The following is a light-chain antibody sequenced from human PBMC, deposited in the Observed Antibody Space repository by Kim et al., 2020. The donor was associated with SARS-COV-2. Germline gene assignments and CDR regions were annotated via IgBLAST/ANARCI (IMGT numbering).Light chain of an antibody. CDR1: GSDVDVYSD. CDR2: DVR. J-gene: IGLJ3*02. Sequence: QSHTSSCAGTGSDVDVYSDDRWYEVQPGKAPKHMIYDVRKWPSGVSSRFGGCKSGNTAAQTISGRQAEDEADYYCSSYGGSISWVFGGGTQLTVL. V-gene: IGLV2-14*03. CDR3: SSYGGSISWV.